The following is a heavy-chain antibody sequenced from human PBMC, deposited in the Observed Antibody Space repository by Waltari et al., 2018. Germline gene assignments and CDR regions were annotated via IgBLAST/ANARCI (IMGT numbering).Heavy chain of an antibody. Sequence: QVELVQSGAEVRKPGASVKVSCKASGYSLTSYHMHWVRQAPGLGLEWMGRINPNSGDTNSAPKFQGRVTLTRDTSVNTAFLELRSLTSDDTAVYFCARESAFSTSWYPGFDPWGQGTLVTVAS. J-gene: IGHJ5*02. CDR2: INPNSGDT. CDR3: ARESAFSTSWYPGFDP. V-gene: IGHV1-2*06. D-gene: IGHD2-2*01. CDR1: GYSLTSYH.